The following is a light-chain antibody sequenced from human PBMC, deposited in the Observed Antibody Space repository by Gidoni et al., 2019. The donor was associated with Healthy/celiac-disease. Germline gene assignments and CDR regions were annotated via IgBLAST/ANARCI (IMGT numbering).Light chain of an antibody. J-gene: IGLJ3*02. V-gene: IGLV2-11*01. Sequence: QSALTQPRSVSGSPGQSVTISCTGTSSDVGGYNYVSGYQQHPGKAPKLMIYDVSKRPSGVPDRFSGSKSGNTASLTLSGLQPEDEADYYCCSYAGSYTRVFGGGTKLTVL. CDR2: DVS. CDR1: SSDVGGYNY. CDR3: CSYAGSYTRV.